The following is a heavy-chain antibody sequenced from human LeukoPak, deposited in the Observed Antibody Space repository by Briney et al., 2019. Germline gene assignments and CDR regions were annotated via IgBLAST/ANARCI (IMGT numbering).Heavy chain of an antibody. J-gene: IGHJ3*02. CDR2: INRSGRT. V-gene: IGHV4-34*01. CDR3: ATWGNAFDI. D-gene: IGHD3-16*01. CDR1: GGSLSGYY. Sequence: PSETLSLTCGVYGGSLSGYYWSWIRQPPGKGLEWIGEINRSGRTNYNPSLKSRVSISVDTSKNHFSLRLRSVTAADTAVYYCATWGNAFDIWGQGTTVTVSS.